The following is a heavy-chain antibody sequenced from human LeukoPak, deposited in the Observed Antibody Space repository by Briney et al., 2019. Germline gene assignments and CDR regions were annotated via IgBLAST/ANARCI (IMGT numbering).Heavy chain of an antibody. J-gene: IGHJ3*01. CDR2: KNWNGNNV. Sequence: GGSLRLSCATSGFTFEDYGMNWLRQVPGKGLECVSNKNWNGNNVDYADPVKGRFTISRDKATNAMHLQTNSLRAEDTAVYYSARDRKQYYYDNSHHRDASDVWGQGTMVIVSS. CDR3: ARDRKQYYYDNSHHRDASDV. CDR1: GFTFEDYG. V-gene: IGHV3-20*04. D-gene: IGHD3-22*01.